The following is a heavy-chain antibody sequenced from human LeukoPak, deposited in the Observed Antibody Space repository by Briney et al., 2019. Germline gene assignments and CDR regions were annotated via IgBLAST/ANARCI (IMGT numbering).Heavy chain of an antibody. CDR2: ISYDGKTE. J-gene: IGHJ2*01. D-gene: IGHD1-26*01. Sequence: GGSLRLSCGASGFIFSTHGMHWVRQAPGKGLEWVAVISYDGKTEYCADSVRGRFTISRDNSKNTVYLQVNSLRAEDTAVYYCAKVGRGYPTSWWYFDVWGRGTLVTVSS. V-gene: IGHV3-30*18. CDR3: AKVGRGYPTSWWYFDV. CDR1: GFIFSTHG.